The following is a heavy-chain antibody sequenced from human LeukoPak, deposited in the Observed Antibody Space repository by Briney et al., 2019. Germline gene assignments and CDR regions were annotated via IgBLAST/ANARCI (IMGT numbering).Heavy chain of an antibody. D-gene: IGHD5-12*01. V-gene: IGHV3-21*01. CDR1: GFTFSSYS. J-gene: IGHJ3*02. CDR2: ISSSSSYI. Sequence: GGSLRLSCAASGFTFSSYSMNWVRQAPGKGLEWVSSISSSSSYIYYADSVKGRFTISRDNAKNSLYLQMNSLRAEDTAVYYCARGLRGYSGYEDAFDIWGQGTMVTVSS. CDR3: ARGLRGYSGYEDAFDI.